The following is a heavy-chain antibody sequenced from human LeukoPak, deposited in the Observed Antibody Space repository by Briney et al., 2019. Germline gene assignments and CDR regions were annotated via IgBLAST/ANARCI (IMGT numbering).Heavy chain of an antibody. J-gene: IGHJ4*02. CDR2: IYHSGST. CDR3: ARVGYSYGPDY. Sequence: PSETLSLTCTVSGGSISSGGYYWSWIRQPPGKGLEWIGYIYHSGSTYYNPSLKSRVTISVDRSKNQFSLKLSSVTAADTAVYYCARVGYSYGPDYWGQGTLVTVSS. V-gene: IGHV4-30-2*01. CDR1: GGSISSGGYY. D-gene: IGHD5-18*01.